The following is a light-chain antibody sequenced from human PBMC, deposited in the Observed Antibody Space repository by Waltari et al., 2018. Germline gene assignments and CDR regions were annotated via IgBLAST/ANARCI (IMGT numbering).Light chain of an antibody. V-gene: IGKV3-20*01. CDR1: QSISRC. CDR2: DAS. Sequence: DIFLTQSPGTLSLSPGEGATLSCRASQSISRCLAWYQQKPRQAPRLLIYDASTRATGIPDRFSGSGSGTDFSLRISRRWPEDFAVYYCQKYGSLPGTFGQGTKVEIK. CDR3: QKYGSLPGT. J-gene: IGKJ1*01.